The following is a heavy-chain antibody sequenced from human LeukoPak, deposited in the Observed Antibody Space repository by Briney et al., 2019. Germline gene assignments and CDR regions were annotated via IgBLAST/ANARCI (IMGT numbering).Heavy chain of an antibody. CDR1: GGSITSCS. CDR2: IHVIGST. CDR3: ARRLYSSGYSDTFDI. V-gene: IGHV4-4*09. Sequence: SETLSLTCTVSGGSITSCSWSWIRQTPGKGLEWIGHIHVIGSTNYHPSLESRVTISVDTSKNHFSLRLSSVTAADTAVYYCARRLYSSGYSDTFDIWGQGVKVTVSS. J-gene: IGHJ3*02. D-gene: IGHD3-22*01.